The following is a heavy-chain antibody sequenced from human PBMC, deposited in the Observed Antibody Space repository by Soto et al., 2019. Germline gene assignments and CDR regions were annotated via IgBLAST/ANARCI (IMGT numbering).Heavy chain of an antibody. V-gene: IGHV4-39*01. CDR3: ARHFPLRVVRSTYFDA. CDR2: VYYSGST. CDR1: GGSIISPTSIYY. Sequence: PSETLSLTCTVSGGSIISPTSIYYWVWIRQPPGKGLEWIGSVYYSGSTYFNPSLKSRVTISVDTPQNQFSLKLSSVTAADTAVYYCARHFPLRVVRSTYFDAWGQGTLVTVSS. J-gene: IGHJ5*02. D-gene: IGHD3-3*01.